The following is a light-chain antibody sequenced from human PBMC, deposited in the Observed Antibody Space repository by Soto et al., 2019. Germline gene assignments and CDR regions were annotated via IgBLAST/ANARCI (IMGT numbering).Light chain of an antibody. V-gene: IGKV1-27*01. CDR2: AAS. Sequence: DIQMTQSPASLSASMVDRVTITCRTSQGITNYLAWYQQKTGKVPRLLIYAASNLQSGVPSRFSGSESGTDFTLTIIGLQPEDVVTYCCKKYNRAPLTFGGGTNVEIK. CDR1: QGITNY. CDR3: KKYNRAPLT. J-gene: IGKJ4*01.